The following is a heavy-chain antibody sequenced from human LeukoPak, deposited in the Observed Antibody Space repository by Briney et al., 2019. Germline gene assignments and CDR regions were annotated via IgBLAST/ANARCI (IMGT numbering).Heavy chain of an antibody. CDR2: ISGSGSTT. CDR3: AKVGDYYDSGKYSNFDY. V-gene: IGHV3-23*01. J-gene: IGHJ4*02. CDR1: GFTFSSYA. Sequence: PGGSLRLSCAASGFTFSSYAMTWVRQAPGKGLEWVSAISGSGSTTYCADSVKGRFTISRDNSKNTLYLQMSSLRAEDTAVYYCAKVGDYYDSGKYSNFDYWGQGTLVTVSS. D-gene: IGHD3-10*01.